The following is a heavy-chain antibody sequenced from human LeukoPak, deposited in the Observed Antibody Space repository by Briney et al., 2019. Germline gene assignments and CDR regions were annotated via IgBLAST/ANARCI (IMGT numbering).Heavy chain of an antibody. D-gene: IGHD2-15*01. CDR1: GFTFRVYS. J-gene: IGHJ5*02. CDR2: IRSNGGDT. Sequence: GGPLRLSCGASGFTFRVYSMSWVRQAPGRGLEWVSNIRSNGGDTYYTDSVKGRFTISRDNSKNTLYLEMNSLRAEDTAVYYCAKGGYTTWFDPWGQGTLVTVSS. CDR3: AKGGYTTWFDP. V-gene: IGHV3-23*01.